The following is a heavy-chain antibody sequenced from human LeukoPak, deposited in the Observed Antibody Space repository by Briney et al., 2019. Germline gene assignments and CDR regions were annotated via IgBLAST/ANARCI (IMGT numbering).Heavy chain of an antibody. CDR1: GCTLSNSW. D-gene: IGHD2/OR15-2a*01. CDR2: VDPDGNT. CDR3: ARDVRGPHDF. V-gene: IGHV3-74*01. Sequence: AGGSLRLSCAASGCTLSNSWMHWVRQAPGKGLVWVSRVDPDGNTDYADSVKGRFTISRDNAKNTLYLQMNSLRAEDTAVYRCARDVRGPHDFWGQGTLVTVSS. J-gene: IGHJ4*02.